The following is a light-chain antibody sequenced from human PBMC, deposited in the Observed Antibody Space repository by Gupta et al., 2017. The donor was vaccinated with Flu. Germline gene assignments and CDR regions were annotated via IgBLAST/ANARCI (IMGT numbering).Light chain of an antibody. J-gene: IGKJ4*01. CDR2: ATS. CDR3: QQAKSFPLT. Sequence: GSSGDRVTITCRASQDIFRWLAWYQQKPGEAPELLIYATSNLRSGVPSRFSGSGSGTHFTLAISSLQPEDFATYYCQQAKSFPLTFGGGTKVEIK. V-gene: IGKV1-12*01. CDR1: QDIFRW.